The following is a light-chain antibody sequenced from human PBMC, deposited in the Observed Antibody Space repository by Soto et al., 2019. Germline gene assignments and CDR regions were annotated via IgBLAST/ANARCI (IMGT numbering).Light chain of an antibody. CDR3: QAWDSSTVV. V-gene: IGLV3-1*01. Sequence: SYELTQPPSVSVSPGQTASITCSGDKMGDKYACWHQQKPGQSPVLVIYQDSKRPSGIPERFSGSNSGNTATLTISGTQAMDEADYYCQAWDSSTVVFCVGTKLTVL. CDR1: KMGDKY. J-gene: IGLJ2*01. CDR2: QDS.